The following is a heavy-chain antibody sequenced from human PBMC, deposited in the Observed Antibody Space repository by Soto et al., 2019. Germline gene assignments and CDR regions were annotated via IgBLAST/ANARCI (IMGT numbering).Heavy chain of an antibody. J-gene: IGHJ3*02. CDR2: ISYDGMIK. CDR1: GFTFSNYG. Sequence: QAQLVESGGGVVQPGRSLRLSCAASGFTFSNYGMHWVRQAPGKGLERVAGISYDGMIKYYADSVKGRFTISRDNSRNMLSLEMNSLTTEDTAVYFCAKSWRWVQSGTCDIWGQGTLVTASS. V-gene: IGHV3-30*18. CDR3: AKSWRWVQSGTCDI. D-gene: IGHD1-1*01.